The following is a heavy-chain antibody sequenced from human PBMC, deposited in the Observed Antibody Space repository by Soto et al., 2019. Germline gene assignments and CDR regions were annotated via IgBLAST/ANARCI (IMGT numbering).Heavy chain of an antibody. CDR2: IIPILGIA. CDR3: ATTQISFYFDY. Sequence: QVQLVQSGAEVKKPGSSVKVSCKASGGTFSSYTISWVRQAPGQGLEWMGRIIPILGIANYAQKFQGRVTITADKATSTDYMELSSLRSEDTAVYYCATTQISFYFDYWGQGTLVTVSS. J-gene: IGHJ4*02. D-gene: IGHD2-2*01. V-gene: IGHV1-69*02. CDR1: GGTFSSYT.